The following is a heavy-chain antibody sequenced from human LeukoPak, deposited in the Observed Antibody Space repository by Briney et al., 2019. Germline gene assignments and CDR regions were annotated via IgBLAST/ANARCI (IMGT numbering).Heavy chain of an antibody. CDR2: IYHSGST. Sequence: SETLSRTCAVSGYSISSGYYWGWIRQPPGKGLEWIGSIYHSGSTYYNPSLKSRVTISVDTSKNQFSLKLSSVTAADTAVYYCARHGFGYSSSSRVDYWGQGTLVTVSS. V-gene: IGHV4-38-2*01. J-gene: IGHJ4*02. CDR3: ARHGFGYSSSSRVDY. CDR1: GYSISSGYY. D-gene: IGHD6-6*01.